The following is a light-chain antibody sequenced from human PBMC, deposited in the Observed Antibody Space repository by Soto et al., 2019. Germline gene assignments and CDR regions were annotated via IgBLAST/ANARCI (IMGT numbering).Light chain of an antibody. CDR3: QQYNSWRT. V-gene: IGKV1-17*01. CDR1: QGIRND. Sequence: IQMTQSPSSLSASVGYRFTITCRASQGIRNDLGWYQQKPGKAPKLLIYAASSLQSGVPSRFSGSGSGTEFTLTISSLQPDDFATYYCQQYNSWRTFGQGTTGDIK. CDR2: AAS. J-gene: IGKJ1*01.